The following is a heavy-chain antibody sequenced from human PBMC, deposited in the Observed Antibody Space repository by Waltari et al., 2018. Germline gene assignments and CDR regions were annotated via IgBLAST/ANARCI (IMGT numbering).Heavy chain of an antibody. D-gene: IGHD3-22*01. Sequence: QVQLVQSGAEVKKPGASVKVSCKVSGYTLTELSMHWVRQAPGKGLEWMGGFDPEDGETIYAQKFQGRGTMTDDTSTDTAYMELSSLRSEDTAVYYWATRIPYDSSGYHDAFDIWGQGTMVTVSS. CDR1: GYTLTELS. CDR2: FDPEDGET. V-gene: IGHV1-24*01. CDR3: ATRIPYDSSGYHDAFDI. J-gene: IGHJ3*02.